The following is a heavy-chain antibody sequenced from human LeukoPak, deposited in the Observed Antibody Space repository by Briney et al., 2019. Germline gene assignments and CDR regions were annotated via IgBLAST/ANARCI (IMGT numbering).Heavy chain of an antibody. CDR1: GFTFSSYS. Sequence: GGSLRLSCAASGFTFSSYSMAWVRQAPGKGLEWVSTISSSGRDTYYADSVKGRFTISRDNSKNTLYLQMNSLRAEDTAVFYCAKIPPGYCSAGSCYLDYWGQGTLVTVSS. J-gene: IGHJ4*02. CDR3: AKIPPGYCSAGSCYLDY. CDR2: ISSSGRDT. V-gene: IGHV3-23*01. D-gene: IGHD2-15*01.